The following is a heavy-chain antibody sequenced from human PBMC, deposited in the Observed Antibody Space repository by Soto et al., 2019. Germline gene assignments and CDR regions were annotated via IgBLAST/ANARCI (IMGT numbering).Heavy chain of an antibody. CDR3: ARNGTYSSSLSQYSGMDV. D-gene: IGHD6-6*01. Sequence: QVQLVQSGAEVKEPGSSVRVSCKASGGTFANFIMNWVRQTPGQGLEWMGGIVPMFGTPTYAEKFKGRVTISATGSTSTAYKELTSLRSEDTAVYYCARNGTYSSSLSQYSGMDVWGQGTMVTVS. CDR1: GGTFANFI. J-gene: IGHJ6*02. V-gene: IGHV1-69*01. CDR2: IVPMFGTP.